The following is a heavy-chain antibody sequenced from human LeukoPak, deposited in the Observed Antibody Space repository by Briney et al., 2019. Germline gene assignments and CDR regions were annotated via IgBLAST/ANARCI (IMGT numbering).Heavy chain of an antibody. V-gene: IGHV1-24*01. Sequence: ASVKVSCKVSVYTLTELSMHWVRQAPGKGLEWMGGVDPEDGETIYAQKFQGRVTMTEDTSTDTAYMEPSSLRSEDTAVYYCATGHRKYYDILAGYSYFDYWGQGTLVTVSS. CDR2: VDPEDGET. CDR3: ATGHRKYYDILAGYSYFDY. CDR1: VYTLTELS. J-gene: IGHJ4*02. D-gene: IGHD3-9*01.